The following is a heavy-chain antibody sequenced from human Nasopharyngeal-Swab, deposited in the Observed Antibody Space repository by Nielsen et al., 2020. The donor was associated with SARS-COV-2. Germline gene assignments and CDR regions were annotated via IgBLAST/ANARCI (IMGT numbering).Heavy chain of an antibody. CDR1: GFTFSSYG. CDR3: ARDLSIAAAGTEYFQH. V-gene: IGHV3-33*01. D-gene: IGHD6-13*01. CDR2: IWYDGSNK. J-gene: IGHJ1*01. Sequence: GESLKISCAASGFTFSSYGMHWVRQAPGKGLEWVAVIWYDGSNKYYADSVKGRFTISRDNSKNTLYLQMNSLRAEDTAVYYCARDLSIAAAGTEYFQHWGQGTLVTVSS.